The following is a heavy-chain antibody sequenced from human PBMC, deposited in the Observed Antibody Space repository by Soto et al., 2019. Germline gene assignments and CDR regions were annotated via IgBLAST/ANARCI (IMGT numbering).Heavy chain of an antibody. CDR1: GGSISSSSYY. D-gene: IGHD2-2*01. CDR3: ARHASGLGSTSCYLCSWFDP. J-gene: IGHJ5*02. V-gene: IGHV4-39*01. CDR2: IYYSGST. Sequence: QLQLQESGPGLVKPSETLSLTCTVSGGSISSSSYYWGWIRQPPGKGLEWIGSIYYSGSTYYNPSLKSRVTISVDTSKNQFSLKLSSVTAADTAVYYCARHASGLGSTSCYLCSWFDPWGQGTLVTVSS.